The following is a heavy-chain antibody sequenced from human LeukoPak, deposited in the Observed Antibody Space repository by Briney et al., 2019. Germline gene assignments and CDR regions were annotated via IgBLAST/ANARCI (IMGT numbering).Heavy chain of an antibody. V-gene: IGHV3-30*03. Sequence: GGSLRLSCAASGFTFRSYGMNWVRQAPGKGLEWVAVISYDGSNKYYTDSAKGRFTISRDNSKNTLSLQMSSLRAEDTAVYYCARDGYYYDTNSWFDPWGQGTLVTVSS. CDR1: GFTFRSYG. D-gene: IGHD3-22*01. CDR3: ARDGYYYDTNSWFDP. J-gene: IGHJ5*02. CDR2: ISYDGSNK.